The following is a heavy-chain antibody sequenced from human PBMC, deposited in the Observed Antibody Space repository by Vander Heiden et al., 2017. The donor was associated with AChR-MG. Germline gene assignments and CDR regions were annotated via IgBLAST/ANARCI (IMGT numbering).Heavy chain of an antibody. CDR2: ISSNSDAM. V-gene: IGHV3-48*02. CDR1: ELTLSDYN. J-gene: IGHJ6*02. D-gene: IGHD3-3*01. Sequence: EVQLVESGGGLVQPGGSQRLSCTASELTLSDYNMNWVRQAPGKGLEWVAYISSNSDAMYYADSVQGRFTISRDNARNSLYLQMNSLRDEDTAVYYCARGLTKTFGTLTYHYGMDVWGQGTAVTVSS. CDR3: ARGLTKTFGTLTYHYGMDV.